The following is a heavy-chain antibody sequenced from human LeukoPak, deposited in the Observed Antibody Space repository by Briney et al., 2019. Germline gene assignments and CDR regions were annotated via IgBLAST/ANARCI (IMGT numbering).Heavy chain of an antibody. CDR3: AKRGYCRGGTCFSHDAFDI. J-gene: IGHJ3*02. V-gene: IGHV3-30*18. CDR1: GFIFSSYG. D-gene: IGHD2-15*01. Sequence: GRSLRLSCAASGFIFSSYGMHWVRQAPGKGLEWVAVISYDGGNISYTDSVKGRFTISRDNSKNTLYLQMNSLRAEDTAVYYCAKRGYCRGGTCFSHDAFDIWGQGTMVTVSS. CDR2: ISYDGGNI.